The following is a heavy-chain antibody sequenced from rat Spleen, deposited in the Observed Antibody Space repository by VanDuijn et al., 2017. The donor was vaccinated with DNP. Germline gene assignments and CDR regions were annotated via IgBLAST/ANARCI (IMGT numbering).Heavy chain of an antibody. D-gene: IGHD1-3*01. Sequence: EVQLVESGGGLVQPGGSLRLSCAASGFTFSAYYMAWVRQAPAKGLQWVAYIGSAAYAPYYGDSVKGRFTISRDNAKSTLYLQMDSLRSEDTATYYCARHLTTVVPFDYWGQGVMVTVSS. CDR1: GFTFSAYY. V-gene: IGHV5-25*01. J-gene: IGHJ2*01. CDR3: ARHLTTVVPFDY. CDR2: IGSAAYAP.